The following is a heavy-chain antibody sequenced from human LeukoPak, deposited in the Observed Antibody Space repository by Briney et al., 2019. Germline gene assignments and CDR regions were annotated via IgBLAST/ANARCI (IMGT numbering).Heavy chain of an antibody. Sequence: ASVKVSCKASGGTFSSYAISWVRQAPGQGLEWMGGIIPIFGTANYAQKFQGRVTITADESTSTAYMELSSLRSEDTAVYYCASHYYDSSGYYRQYFDYWGQGTLVTVSS. CDR2: IIPIFGTA. J-gene: IGHJ4*02. D-gene: IGHD3-22*01. CDR3: ASHYYDSSGYYRQYFDY. V-gene: IGHV1-69*13. CDR1: GGTFSSYA.